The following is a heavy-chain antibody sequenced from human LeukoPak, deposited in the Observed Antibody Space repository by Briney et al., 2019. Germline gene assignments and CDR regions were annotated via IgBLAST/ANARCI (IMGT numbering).Heavy chain of an antibody. CDR1: GFTFDDYA. D-gene: IGHD3-22*01. CDR2: ISGDGGST. Sequence: GGSRRLSCAASGFTFDDYAMHWLRQAPGKGLEWFSLISGDGGSTYYAYSAKGRFTISRDNSKNSLYLQMNSLRTEDTALYYCAKDFGYYDSSGYYSSWGQGNLVTVSS. J-gene: IGHJ5*02. V-gene: IGHV3-43*02. CDR3: AKDFGYYDSSGYYSS.